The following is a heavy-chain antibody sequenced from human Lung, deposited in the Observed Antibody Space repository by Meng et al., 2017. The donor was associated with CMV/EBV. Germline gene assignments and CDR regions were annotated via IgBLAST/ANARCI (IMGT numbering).Heavy chain of an antibody. D-gene: IGHD3-16*02. CDR1: GGSISTYY. J-gene: IGHJ4*02. CDR3: ARHQNGGTYPLDY. CDR2: NYYSGST. Sequence: VQLAESGPGLVKPSEALYVTCDVSGGSISTYYWSWIRQPPGKGLEWIGNNYYSGSTNYNPSLASRGTISVDSSKNQFSLKLSSVTAADTAVYYCARHQNGGTYPLDYWGQGTLVTVSS. V-gene: IGHV4-59*08.